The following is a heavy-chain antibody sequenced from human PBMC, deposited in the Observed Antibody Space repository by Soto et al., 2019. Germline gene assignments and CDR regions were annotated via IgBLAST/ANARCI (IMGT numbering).Heavy chain of an antibody. CDR1: GGSISSGGYS. CDR3: ARFIAARPESYFDY. J-gene: IGHJ4*02. V-gene: IGHV4-30-2*01. CDR2: IYHSGST. D-gene: IGHD6-6*01. Sequence: SETLSLTCAVSGGSISSGGYSWSWIRQPPGKGLEWIGYIYHSGSTYYNPSLKSRVTISVDRSKNQFSLKLSSVTAADTAVYYCARFIAARPESYFDYWGQGTLVTVSS.